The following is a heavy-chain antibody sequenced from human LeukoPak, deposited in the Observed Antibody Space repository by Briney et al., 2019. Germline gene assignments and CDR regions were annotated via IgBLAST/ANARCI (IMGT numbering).Heavy chain of an antibody. CDR2: IYYSGST. D-gene: IGHD6-19*01. Sequence: PSETLFLTCTVSGGSISSYYWGWIRQPPGKGLEWIGSIYYSGSTYYNPSLKSRVTISVDTSKNQFSLKLSSVTAADTAVYYCAGGYSSGRFDYWGQGTLVTVSS. J-gene: IGHJ4*02. V-gene: IGHV4-39*01. CDR1: GGSISSYY. CDR3: AGGYSSGRFDY.